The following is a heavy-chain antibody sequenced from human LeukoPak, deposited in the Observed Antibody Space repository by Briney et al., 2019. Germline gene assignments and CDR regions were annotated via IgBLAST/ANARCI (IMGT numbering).Heavy chain of an antibody. CDR3: AKDRPSMVRGVITPSGMDV. Sequence: GGTLRLSCVGSGFNFMQYGMMWVRQAPGKGLEWVSTIHPSGINTHHADSVKGRFTISRDNSKNTLYLQMNSLRAEDTAVYYCAKDRPSMVRGVITPSGMDVWGKGTTVTISS. CDR2: IHPSGINT. V-gene: IGHV3-NL1*01. D-gene: IGHD3-10*01. J-gene: IGHJ6*04. CDR1: GFNFMQYG.